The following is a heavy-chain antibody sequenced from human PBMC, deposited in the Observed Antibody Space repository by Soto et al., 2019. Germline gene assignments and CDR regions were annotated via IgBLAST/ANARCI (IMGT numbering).Heavy chain of an antibody. Sequence: GASVKVSCNASGGNFSSHAISWVRQAPGQGLEWMGGIIPIFGTANYAQKFQGRVTITADESTSTAYMELSSLRSEDTAVYYCATGVAVAFSSFDYRGELTLVP. CDR3: ATGVAVAFSSFDY. D-gene: IGHD6-19*01. J-gene: IGHJ4*02. CDR1: GGNFSSHA. V-gene: IGHV1-69*13. CDR2: IIPIFGTA.